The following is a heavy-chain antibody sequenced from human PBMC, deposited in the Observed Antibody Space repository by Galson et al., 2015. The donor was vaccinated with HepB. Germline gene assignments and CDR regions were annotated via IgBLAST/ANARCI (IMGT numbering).Heavy chain of an antibody. D-gene: IGHD2-21*01. Sequence: CAISGDSVSSNSAAWNWIRQSPSRGLEWLGRTYYRSKWYNDYAVSVKSRITINPDTSKNQFSLQLNSVTPEDTAVYYCARDRLHCGGDCYLGFFDYWGQGTLVTVSS. CDR1: GDSVSSNSAA. V-gene: IGHV6-1*01. CDR3: ARDRLHCGGDCYLGFFDY. CDR2: TYYRSKWYN. J-gene: IGHJ4*02.